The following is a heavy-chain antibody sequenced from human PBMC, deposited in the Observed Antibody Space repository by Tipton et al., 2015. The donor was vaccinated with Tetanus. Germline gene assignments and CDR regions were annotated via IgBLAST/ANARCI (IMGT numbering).Heavy chain of an antibody. CDR2: ISVSGAT. Sequence: GSLRLSCVVSGVTFNNYAMTWVRQAPGKGLEWVSTISVSGATYYADSVKGRFTISRDNSKNSLDLQMTSLRAEDTAVYYCVKPVRAHLYAFDSWGQGTLATVSS. D-gene: IGHD2-2*02. CDR3: VKPVRAHLYAFDS. J-gene: IGHJ4*02. V-gene: IGHV3-23*01. CDR1: GVTFNNYA.